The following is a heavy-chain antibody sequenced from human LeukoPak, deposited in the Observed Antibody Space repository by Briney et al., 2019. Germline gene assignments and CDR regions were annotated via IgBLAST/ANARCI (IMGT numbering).Heavy chain of an antibody. D-gene: IGHD6-13*01. CDR2: INHSGGT. J-gene: IGHJ4*02. V-gene: IGHV4-34*01. CDR1: GFTFSSFA. Sequence: GSLRLSCAASGFTFSSFAMNWVRQPPGKGLEWIGEINHSGGTKYNPSLKSRVTISVDTSKNQFSLKLSSVTAADTAVYYCARGSGSSWYSGYYDYWGQGTLVTVSS. CDR3: ARGSGSSWYSGYYDY.